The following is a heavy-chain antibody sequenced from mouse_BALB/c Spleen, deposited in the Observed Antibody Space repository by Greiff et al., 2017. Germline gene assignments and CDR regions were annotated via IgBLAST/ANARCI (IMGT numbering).Heavy chain of an antibody. CDR1: GFTFSSFG. CDR2: ISSGSSTI. D-gene: IGHD3-2*02. V-gene: IGHV5-17*02. J-gene: IGHJ4*01. CDR3: ARSGRRDYAMDY. Sequence: EVQVVESGGGLVQPGGSRKLSCAASGFTFSSFGMHWVRQAPEKGLEWVAYISSGSSTIYYADTVKGRFTISRDNPKNTLFLQMTSLRSEDTAMYYCARSGRRDYAMDYWGQGTSVTVSS.